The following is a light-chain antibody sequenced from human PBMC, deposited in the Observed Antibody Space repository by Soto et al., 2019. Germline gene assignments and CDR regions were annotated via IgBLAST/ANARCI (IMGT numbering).Light chain of an antibody. Sequence: DIQMTQSPSTLSASVGDSVTITCRASQSISSWLAWYQQKPGKAPKLLIYTASNFESGVPSRFRGSGSGTEFTLTITSLKPDDFATYYCQQYNSQSTFGQGTKVDIK. CDR3: QQYNSQST. V-gene: IGKV1-5*03. CDR2: TAS. CDR1: QSISSW. J-gene: IGKJ1*01.